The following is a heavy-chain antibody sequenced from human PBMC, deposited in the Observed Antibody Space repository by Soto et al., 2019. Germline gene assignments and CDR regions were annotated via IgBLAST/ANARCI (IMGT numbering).Heavy chain of an antibody. Sequence: SETLSLTCAVYRGSFSGYYWIWIRQPPGRGLEWIGEINHSGSTNYNPSLKSRVTISVDTSKNQFSLRLSSVTAADTAIYYCARGRIPPVTMVRGAQGFAFDIWGQGTVVTVSS. CDR3: ARGRIPPVTMVRGAQGFAFDI. CDR2: INHSGST. V-gene: IGHV4-34*01. CDR1: RGSFSGYY. D-gene: IGHD3-10*01. J-gene: IGHJ3*02.